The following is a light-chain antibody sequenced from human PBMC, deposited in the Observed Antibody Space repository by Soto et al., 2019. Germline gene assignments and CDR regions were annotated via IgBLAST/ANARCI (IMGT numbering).Light chain of an antibody. J-gene: IGLJ1*01. CDR2: DVD. CDR3: FLYTGSFYV. Sequence: QSVLTQPRSVSGSPGQSVTISCTGISSDVADYKSVSWYQQHPGKAPKLMIYDVDKWPSGVPDRFSGSKSGNTASLTISGLQAEDEADYYCFLYTGSFYVFATGTKVTVL. V-gene: IGLV2-11*01. CDR1: SSDVADYKS.